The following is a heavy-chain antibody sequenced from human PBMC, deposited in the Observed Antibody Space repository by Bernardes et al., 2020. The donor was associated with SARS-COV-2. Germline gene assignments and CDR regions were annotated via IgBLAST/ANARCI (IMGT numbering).Heavy chain of an antibody. J-gene: IGHJ3*01. CDR1: GFTFSDAW. CDR2: IKSKIDGGST. CDR3: GADRERDAFEV. V-gene: IGHV3-15*01. Sequence: GGSLRLSCAASGFTFSDAWMSWVRQAPGRGLEWVGRIKSKIDGGSTDYAAPVKGRCSISRDDSKNTVYLQMSSLQSEDTGVYYCGADRERDAFEVWGQGTMVSVSS. D-gene: IGHD1-1*01.